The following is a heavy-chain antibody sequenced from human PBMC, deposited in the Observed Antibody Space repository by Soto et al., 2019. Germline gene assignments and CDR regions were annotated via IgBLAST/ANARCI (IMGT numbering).Heavy chain of an antibody. CDR3: ARGGYYYNSWGKLSHYGLDV. CDR2: ISAYNDDT. Sequence: QVQLVQSAAEVKKPGASVKVSCKASGYTFIRYGITWVRQAPGQGLEWMGGISAYNDDTIYAQKLQGRVNMTTDTSTRIVYTELRGMTSDDTAVYDCARGGYYYNSWGKLSHYGLDVWGQGTSVTVSS. J-gene: IGHJ6*02. CDR1: GYTFIRYG. V-gene: IGHV1-18*01. D-gene: IGHD3-16*01.